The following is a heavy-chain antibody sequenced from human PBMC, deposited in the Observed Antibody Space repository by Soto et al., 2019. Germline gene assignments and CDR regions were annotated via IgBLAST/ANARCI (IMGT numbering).Heavy chain of an antibody. D-gene: IGHD4-17*01. CDR3: ASHGAMTTGPKVKNYYYYYGRDV. J-gene: IGHJ6*02. Sequence: EVQLVESGGGLVKPGGSLRLSCAASGFTFSSYSMNWVRQAPGKGLEWVSSISSSSSYIYYADSVKGRFTISRDNAKNSLYLQMNSLRAEDTAVYYCASHGAMTTGPKVKNYYYYYGRDVWGQGTTVTVSS. V-gene: IGHV3-21*01. CDR1: GFTFSSYS. CDR2: ISSSSSYI.